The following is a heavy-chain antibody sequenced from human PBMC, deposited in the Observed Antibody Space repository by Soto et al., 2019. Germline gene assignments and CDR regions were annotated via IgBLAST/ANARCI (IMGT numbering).Heavy chain of an antibody. Sequence: QVQLVESGGGVVQPGRSLRLSCAASGFTFSSYAMHWVRQAPGKGLEWVAVISYDGSNKYYADSVKGRFTISRDNSKNTLYLQMNSLRAEDTAVYYCARSPEAGTTLYFDYWGQGTLVTVSS. V-gene: IGHV3-30-3*01. CDR2: ISYDGSNK. CDR3: ARSPEAGTTLYFDY. J-gene: IGHJ4*02. D-gene: IGHD1-7*01. CDR1: GFTFSSYA.